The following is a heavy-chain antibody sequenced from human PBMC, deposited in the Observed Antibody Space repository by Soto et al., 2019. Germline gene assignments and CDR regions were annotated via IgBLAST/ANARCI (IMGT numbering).Heavy chain of an antibody. CDR1: GGSFSGYY. J-gene: IGHJ3*02. CDR3: ARGAPGYCSSTSCYLAFDI. D-gene: IGHD2-2*01. V-gene: IGHV4-34*01. CDR2: INHSGST. Sequence: QVQLQQWGAGLLKPSETLSLTCAVYGGSFSGYYWSWIRQPPGKGLEWIGEINHSGSTNYNPSLKSRVTISVDTSKNQFSLKLSSVTAADTAVYYCARGAPGYCSSTSCYLAFDIWGQGTMVTVSS.